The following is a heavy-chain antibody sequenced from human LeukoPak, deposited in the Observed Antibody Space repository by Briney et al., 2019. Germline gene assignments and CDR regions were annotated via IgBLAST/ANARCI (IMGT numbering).Heavy chain of an antibody. CDR2: VSSYGCIK. CDR1: GFTFSSYG. D-gene: IGHD6-13*01. V-gene: IGHV3-30*03. J-gene: IGHJ4*02. Sequence: GGSLTVSYLDSGFTFSSYGIHWVGQAPAKGVEGVAVVSSYGCIKYYEEPGKGRFTISRDTSKNTVYLQMNTLGTEDTAFYYGARCYSSSWLGYFDYWGQGTLVTVSS. CDR3: ARCYSSSWLGYFDY.